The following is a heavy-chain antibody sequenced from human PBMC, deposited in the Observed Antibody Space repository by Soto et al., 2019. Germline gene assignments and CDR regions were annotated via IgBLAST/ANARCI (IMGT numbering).Heavy chain of an antibody. V-gene: IGHV5-10-1*01. J-gene: IGHJ4*02. CDR1: GYSFTSYW. D-gene: IGHD6-13*01. CDR3: ALLQAAAGDNDLTFDF. Sequence: PGESLKISYKGSGYSFTSYWISWVRQMPGKGLEWMGRIDPSDSYTNYSPSFQGHVTISADKSISTAYLQWSSLKASDTAMYYCALLQAAAGDNDLTFDFWGQGTLVTVSS. CDR2: IDPSDSYT.